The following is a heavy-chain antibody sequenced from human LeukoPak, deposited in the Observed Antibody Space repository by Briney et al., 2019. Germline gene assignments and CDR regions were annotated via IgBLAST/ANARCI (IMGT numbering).Heavy chain of an antibody. J-gene: IGHJ4*02. CDR1: GFTFSSYG. V-gene: IGHV3-30*02. Sequence: GGSLRLSCAASGFTFSSYGMHWVRQAPGKGLEWVAFIRYDGSNKYYADSVKGRFTISRDNSKNTLYLQMNSLRAEDTAVYYCAKTRDIVVVPAALDYWGQGTLVTVSS. CDR3: AKTRDIVVVPAALDY. D-gene: IGHD2-2*01. CDR2: IRYDGSNK.